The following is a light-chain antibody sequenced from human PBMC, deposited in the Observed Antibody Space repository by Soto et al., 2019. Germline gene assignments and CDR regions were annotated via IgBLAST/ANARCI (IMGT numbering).Light chain of an antibody. CDR2: GAS. J-gene: IGKJ1*01. V-gene: IGKV3-20*01. CDR1: QSVTSN. Sequence: EIVLTQSRGTPSLSPGETATLSFRASQSVTSNLAWYEQRPGQAPRLLIYGASSRATGIPDRFSGSGSGTDFTLTISRLEPEDFATYYCQQSYSTPSWTFGQATKV. CDR3: QQSYSTPSWT.